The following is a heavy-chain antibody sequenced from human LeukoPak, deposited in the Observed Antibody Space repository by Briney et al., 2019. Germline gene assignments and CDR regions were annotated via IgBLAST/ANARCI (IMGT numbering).Heavy chain of an antibody. V-gene: IGHV3-9*01. D-gene: IGHD1-26*01. Sequence: GGSLRLSCAASGFTFDDYAMHWVQQAPGKVLEWVSGISWNSGSIGYADSVKGRFTISRDNAKNSLYLQMNSLRAEDTALYYCAKDSGGSYNYWGQGTLVTVSS. J-gene: IGHJ4*02. CDR1: GFTFDDYA. CDR2: ISWNSGSI. CDR3: AKDSGGSYNY.